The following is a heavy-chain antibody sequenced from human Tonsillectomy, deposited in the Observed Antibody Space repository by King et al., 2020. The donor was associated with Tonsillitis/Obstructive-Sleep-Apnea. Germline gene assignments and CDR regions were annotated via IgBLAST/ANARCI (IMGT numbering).Heavy chain of an antibody. CDR1: GGTFSSDA. CDR3: AKSKGGLPAAFDY. V-gene: IGHV1-69*09. J-gene: IGHJ4*02. D-gene: IGHD2-2*01. Sequence: VQLVESGAEVKKPGSSVKVSCKASGGTFSSDAISWVRQAPGQGLEWMGRIIPILNIAHYAEKFQGRVTITADKSTSTADMELSSLRSEDTAMYYCAKSKGGLPAAFDYWGQGTLVTVSS. CDR2: IIPILNIA.